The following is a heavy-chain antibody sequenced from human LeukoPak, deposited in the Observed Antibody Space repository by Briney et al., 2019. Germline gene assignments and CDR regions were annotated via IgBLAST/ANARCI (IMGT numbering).Heavy chain of an antibody. CDR2: IYSGGST. Sequence: GGSLRLSCAASGFTVSSNYMSWVRQAPGKGLEWVSVIYSGGSTYYADSVKGRFTISRDNSKNTLYPQMNSLRAEDTAVYYCARDPAYGYSGYDYLGYWGQGTLVTVSS. CDR1: GFTVSSNY. CDR3: ARDPAYGYSGYDYLGY. V-gene: IGHV3-53*01. D-gene: IGHD5-12*01. J-gene: IGHJ4*02.